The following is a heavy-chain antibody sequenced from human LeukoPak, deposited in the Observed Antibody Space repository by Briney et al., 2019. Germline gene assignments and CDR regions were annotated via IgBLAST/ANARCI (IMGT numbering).Heavy chain of an antibody. D-gene: IGHD1-1*01. Sequence: SETLSLTCTVSGGSISSSSYYWSWIRQPPGKGLEWIGYIYYSGSTNYNPSLKSRVTISVDTSKNQFSLRVSSVTAADTAVYYCAGGPLERLDYWGQGTLVTVSS. V-gene: IGHV4-61*01. CDR3: AGGPLERLDY. J-gene: IGHJ4*02. CDR2: IYYSGST. CDR1: GGSISSSSYY.